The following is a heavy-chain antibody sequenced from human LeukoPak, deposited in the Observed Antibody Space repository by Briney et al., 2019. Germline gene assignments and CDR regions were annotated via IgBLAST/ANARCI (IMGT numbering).Heavy chain of an antibody. CDR2: ISSSSSYI. J-gene: IGHJ6*03. CDR3: ALQTNYYDSSGYLYYYYMDV. Sequence: PGGSLRLSCAASGFIFSSYSMTWVRQAPGKGLEWVSSISSSSSYIYYADSVKGRFTISRDNAKNSLYLQMNSLGAEDTAVYYCALQTNYYDSSGYLYYYYMDVWGKGTTVTVSS. D-gene: IGHD3-22*01. V-gene: IGHV3-21*01. CDR1: GFIFSSYS.